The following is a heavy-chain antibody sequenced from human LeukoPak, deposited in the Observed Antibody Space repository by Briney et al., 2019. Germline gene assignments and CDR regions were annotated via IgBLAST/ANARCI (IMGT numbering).Heavy chain of an antibody. Sequence: PSETLSLTCTVSGGSISSGDYYWSWIRQPPGKVLEWIGYIYYSGSTYYNPSLKSRVTISVDTSKNQFSLKLSSVTAADTAVYYCAGQQPLAYIDYWGQGTLVTVSS. CDR1: GGSISSGDYY. J-gene: IGHJ4*02. CDR2: IYYSGST. V-gene: IGHV4-30-4*08. D-gene: IGHD6-13*01. CDR3: AGQQPLAYIDY.